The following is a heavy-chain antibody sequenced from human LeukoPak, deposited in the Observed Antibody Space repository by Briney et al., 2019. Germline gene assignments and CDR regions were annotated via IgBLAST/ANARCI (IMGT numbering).Heavy chain of an antibody. CDR2: IWYDGSNK. CDR1: GFTFSSYA. CDR3: AKDRSSSWSFDD. V-gene: IGHV3-30*02. J-gene: IGHJ4*02. Sequence: GGFLRLSCAASGFTFSSYAMHWVRQAPGKGLEWVAVIWYDGSNKYYADSVKGRFTISRDNSKNTLYLQMNSLRADDTALYYCAKDRSSSWSFDDWGQGTLVAVSS. D-gene: IGHD6-13*01.